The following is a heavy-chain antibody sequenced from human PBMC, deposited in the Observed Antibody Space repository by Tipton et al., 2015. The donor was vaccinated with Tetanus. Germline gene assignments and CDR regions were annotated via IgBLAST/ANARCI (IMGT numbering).Heavy chain of an antibody. CDR2: ITGGGTST. J-gene: IGHJ4*02. D-gene: IGHD1-26*01. CDR1: GFTFSNNY. CDR3: AREQSGSYAAFDY. Sequence: SLRLSCAASGFTFSNNYMSWIRQAPGKGLEWISYITGGGTSTFYADSVRGRFTISRDNAKKSLFLQMNSLRDEDTAVYYCAREQSGSYAAFDYWGQGALVTVSS. V-gene: IGHV3-11*04.